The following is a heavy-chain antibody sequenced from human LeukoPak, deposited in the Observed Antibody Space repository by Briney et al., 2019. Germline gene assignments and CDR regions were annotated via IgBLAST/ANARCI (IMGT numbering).Heavy chain of an antibody. J-gene: IGHJ4*02. D-gene: IGHD2-15*01. V-gene: IGHV3-48*02. CDR1: GFTFSSYS. Sequence: GGSLRLSCAASGFTFSSYSMNWVRQAPGKGLEWVSYISGSSTIYYADSVKGRFTISRDNAKNSLYLQMNSLRDDDTAVYYCARGGGGTYWDYWGQGTLVTVSS. CDR2: ISGSSTI. CDR3: ARGGGGTYWDY.